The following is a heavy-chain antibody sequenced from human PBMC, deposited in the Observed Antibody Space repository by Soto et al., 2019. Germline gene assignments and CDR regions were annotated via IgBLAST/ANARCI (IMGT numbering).Heavy chain of an antibody. CDR1: GVSIRSYY. V-gene: IGHV4-59*01. Sequence: SETLSLTCTVSGVSIRSYYWSWIRQPPGKGLEWIGYIYYTGNTNYNPSLKSRVAISLDTSKNQFSLKLSSVTAADTAVYFCARDSSGFDSWGQGTLVTVSS. D-gene: IGHD6-19*01. CDR3: ARDSSGFDS. J-gene: IGHJ4*02. CDR2: IYYTGNT.